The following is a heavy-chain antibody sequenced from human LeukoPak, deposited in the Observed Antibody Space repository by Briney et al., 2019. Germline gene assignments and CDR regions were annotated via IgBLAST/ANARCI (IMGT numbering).Heavy chain of an antibody. J-gene: IGHJ4*02. V-gene: IGHV3-73*01. CDR2: IRSTSNRYAT. CDR3: TRQEEPTALIDH. CDR1: GFSFSGSA. D-gene: IGHD5-18*01. Sequence: PGGSLRLSCAASGFSFSGSAMHWVRQASGKGLEWVGRIRSTSNRYATAYGASVKGRFTISRDESKNTAYLQMNSLKTEDTAVYYCTRQEEPTALIDHWGQGTLVTVSS.